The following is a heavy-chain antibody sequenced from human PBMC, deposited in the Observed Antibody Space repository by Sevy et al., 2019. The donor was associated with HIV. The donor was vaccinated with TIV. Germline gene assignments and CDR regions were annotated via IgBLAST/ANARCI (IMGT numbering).Heavy chain of an antibody. V-gene: IGHV3-7*01. CDR2: IRPDGSDK. D-gene: IGHD1-26*01. CDR3: ARGVGLDC. J-gene: IGHJ4*02. CDR1: GFTFSPYW. Sequence: GGSLRLSCAASGFTFSPYWMTWVRQAPGKGLEWVANIRPDGSDKYYVDSVKGRFTISRDNAKSSLNLQMNSLRADDTAMYYCARGVGLDCWGQGALVTVSS.